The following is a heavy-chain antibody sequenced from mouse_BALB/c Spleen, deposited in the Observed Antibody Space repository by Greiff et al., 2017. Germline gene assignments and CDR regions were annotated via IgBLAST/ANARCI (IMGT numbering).Heavy chain of an antibody. J-gene: IGHJ4*01. CDR3: ARQVYYGYDYYAMDY. Sequence: EVHLVESGGDLVKPGGSLKLSCAASGFTFSSYGMSWVRQTPDKRLEWVATISSGGSYTYYPDSVKGRFTISRDNAKNTLYLQMSSLKSEDTAMYYCARQVYYGYDYYAMDYWGQGTSVTVSS. D-gene: IGHD1-2*01. CDR1: GFTFSSYG. CDR2: ISSGGSYT. V-gene: IGHV5-6*01.